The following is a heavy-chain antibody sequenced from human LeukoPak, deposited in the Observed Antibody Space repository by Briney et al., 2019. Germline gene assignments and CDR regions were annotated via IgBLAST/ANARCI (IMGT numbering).Heavy chain of an antibody. CDR2: IYYSGST. CDR3: ARLIVGATTFDY. D-gene: IGHD1-26*01. V-gene: IGHV4-39*01. CDR1: GGSTSSSSYY. J-gene: IGHJ4*02. Sequence: PSETLSLTCTVSGGSTSSSSYYWGWIRQPPGKGLEWIGSIYYSGSTYYNPSLKSRVTISVDTSKNQFSLKLSSVTAADTAVYYCARLIVGATTFDYWGQGTLVTVSS.